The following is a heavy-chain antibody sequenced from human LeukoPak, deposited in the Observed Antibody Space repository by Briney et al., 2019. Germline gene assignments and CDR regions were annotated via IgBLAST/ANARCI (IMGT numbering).Heavy chain of an antibody. CDR1: GFTFTIFG. Sequence: GGSLRLSCAASGFTFTIFGLNWVRQAPGKVPEWVSYIDARSGITYYADSVQGRFTISRDNAQESVFLQMNSLRADGTAVYYCARTYDFGRGPPGDAFDNWGPGTLVTVSS. CDR3: ARTYDFGRGPPGDAFDN. V-gene: IGHV3-48*01. CDR2: IDARSGIT. J-gene: IGHJ3*02. D-gene: IGHD3-3*01.